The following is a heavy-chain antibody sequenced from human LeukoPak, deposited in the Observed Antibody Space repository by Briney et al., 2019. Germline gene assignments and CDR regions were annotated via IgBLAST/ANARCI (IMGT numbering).Heavy chain of an antibody. D-gene: IGHD3-10*01. J-gene: IGHJ4*02. CDR3: ARVEWFGERDPDY. V-gene: IGHV3-66*01. Sequence: PGGSLRLSCAASGFIVSDNYMTWVRQAPGKGLEGVSVLSNGGYTFYADSVEGRFTISRDSGKNTVYLRMDSLRAEDTAVYYCARVEWFGERDPDYWGQGTLVTVSS. CDR1: GFIVSDNY. CDR2: LSNGGYT.